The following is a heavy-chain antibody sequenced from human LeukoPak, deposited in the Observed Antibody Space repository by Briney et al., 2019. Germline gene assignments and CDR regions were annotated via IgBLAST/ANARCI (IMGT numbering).Heavy chain of an antibody. CDR3: ARVTGGYQALFNWFDP. V-gene: IGHV1-2*02. J-gene: IGHJ5*02. CDR2: INPNSGGT. CDR1: GYTFTSYY. Sequence: ASVKVSCKASGYTFTSYYMHCVRQAPGQGLEWMGWINPNSGGTNYAQQFQGRLTMTRDTSISTAYMELSRLRSDDTAVYYCARVTGGYQALFNWFDPWGQGTLVTVSS. D-gene: IGHD7-27*01.